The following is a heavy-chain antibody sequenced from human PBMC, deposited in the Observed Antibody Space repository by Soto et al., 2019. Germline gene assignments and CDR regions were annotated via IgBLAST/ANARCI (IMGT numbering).Heavy chain of an antibody. CDR3: ARGGIQLWFGWFDP. D-gene: IGHD5-18*01. CDR2: INAGNGNT. V-gene: IGHV1-3*01. CDR1: GYTFTSYA. Sequence: QVPLVQSGAEVKKPGASVKVSCKASGYTFTSYAMHWVRQAPGQRLEWMGWINAGNGNTKYSQKFQGRVTITRDTSASTAYMELSSLRSEDTAVYYCARGGIQLWFGWFDPWGQGTLVTVSS. J-gene: IGHJ5*02.